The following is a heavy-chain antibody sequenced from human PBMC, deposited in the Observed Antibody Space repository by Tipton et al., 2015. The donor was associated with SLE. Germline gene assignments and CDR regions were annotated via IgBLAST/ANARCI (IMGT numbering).Heavy chain of an antibody. Sequence: TLSLTCTVSGGSIGTYYWSWIRQPPGKGLEYIGLIHYSGNTNYNPSLKSRVTISVDTSRNQFSLKLSHVTAADTAVYYCEGATYCGGDCYDLWGQGALVTVSS. CDR1: GGSIGTYY. D-gene: IGHD2-21*01. CDR2: IHYSGNT. V-gene: IGHV4-59*01. J-gene: IGHJ4*02. CDR3: EGATYCGGDCYDL.